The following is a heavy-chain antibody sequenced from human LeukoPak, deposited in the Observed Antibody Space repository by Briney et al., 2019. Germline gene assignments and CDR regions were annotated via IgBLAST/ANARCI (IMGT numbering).Heavy chain of an antibody. CDR2: VKGDGSGI. V-gene: IGHV3-74*01. J-gene: IGHJ4*02. CDR3: ARDYWGSGDY. Sequence: GGSLRLSCAASGFSFSDYWMLWVRQAPGKGLLWVSRVKGDGSGITYADSVKGRFTISRDNTKNTLYLQMNSLRVEDTAVYYCARDYWGSGDYWGQGTLVTVSS. CDR1: GFSFSDYW. D-gene: IGHD7-27*01.